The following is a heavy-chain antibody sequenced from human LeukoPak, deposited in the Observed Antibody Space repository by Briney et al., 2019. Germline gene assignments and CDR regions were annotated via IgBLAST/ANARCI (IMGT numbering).Heavy chain of an antibody. CDR2: IYYSGST. Sequence: SETLSLTCTVSGGSISSSSYYWGWIRQPPGKGLEWIGSIYYSGSTYYNPSLKSRVTISVDTSKNQFSLKLSSGTAADTAVYYCASHYCSSTSCPFDYWGQGTLVTVSS. CDR3: ASHYCSSTSCPFDY. V-gene: IGHV4-39*01. D-gene: IGHD2-2*01. CDR1: GGSISSSSYY. J-gene: IGHJ4*02.